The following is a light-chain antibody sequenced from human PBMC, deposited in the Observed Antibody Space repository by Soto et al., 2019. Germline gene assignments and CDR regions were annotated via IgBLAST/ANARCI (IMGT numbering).Light chain of an antibody. J-gene: IGKJ1*01. CDR3: QQYNTYWR. Sequence: DIHMTQSPSTLSASVGDRVTIACRASQTIIRSWLAWYQQKPGKATKVLIYKASTLESGVPSRFSGSGSGTEFTLTISSLQPDDAATYYCQQYNTYWRFGQGTKV. CDR1: QTIIRSW. V-gene: IGKV1-5*03. CDR2: KAS.